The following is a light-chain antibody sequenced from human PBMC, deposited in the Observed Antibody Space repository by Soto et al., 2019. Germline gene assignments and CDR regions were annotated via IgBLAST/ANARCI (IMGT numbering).Light chain of an antibody. CDR1: QSVSSN. Sequence: EIVMTQSPATLSVSPGERATFSFWASQSVSSNLAWYQQKPGQAPRLLIYDASTRAAGIPARFSGSGSGTEFTLVISSLQSEDFAVYYCLQYYNWPPWTFGQGTKVDIK. J-gene: IGKJ1*01. V-gene: IGKV3-15*01. CDR3: LQYYNWPPWT. CDR2: DAS.